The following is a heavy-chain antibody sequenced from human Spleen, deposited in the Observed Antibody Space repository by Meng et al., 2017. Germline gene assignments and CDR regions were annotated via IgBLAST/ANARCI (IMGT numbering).Heavy chain of an antibody. CDR3: ARSYGSGTYWYFDL. CDR2: IYYSGST. Sequence: LRVQGSGQGLVKPSETLSLPCTVSAASISSSSYYWGWIRQPPGKGLEWIGSIYYSGSTYYNPSLKSRVTISVDTSKNQFSLKLTSVTAADTAVYYCARSYGSGTYWYFDLWGRGTLVTVSS. D-gene: IGHD3-10*01. CDR1: AASISSSSYY. J-gene: IGHJ2*01. V-gene: IGHV4-39*07.